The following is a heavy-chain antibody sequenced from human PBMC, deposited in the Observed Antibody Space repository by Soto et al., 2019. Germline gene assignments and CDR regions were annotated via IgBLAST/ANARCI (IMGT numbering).Heavy chain of an antibody. CDR1: GFTFGSYG. Sequence: PGGSLRLSCAASGFTFGSYGMHWVRQAPGKGLEWVAFIWSSGSNIYYADSVKGRFTISRDNAKNSLYLQMNSLRAEDTAVYYCARVGIQLWLLIPGPYLDYWGQGTLVTVSS. CDR3: ARVGIQLWLLIPGPYLDY. D-gene: IGHD5-18*01. J-gene: IGHJ4*02. V-gene: IGHV3-33*01. CDR2: IWSSGSNI.